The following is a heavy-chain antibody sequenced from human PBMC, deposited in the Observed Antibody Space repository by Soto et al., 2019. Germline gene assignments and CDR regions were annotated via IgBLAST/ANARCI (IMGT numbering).Heavy chain of an antibody. D-gene: IGHD2-21*01. V-gene: IGHV2-5*02. CDR3: AHAYGGGSLA. J-gene: IGHJ4*02. CDR1: GFSLTTDRVG. Sequence: QITLKESGPTLLKPTQTLTLTCTFSGFSLTTDRVGVGWIRQPPGEALEWLAAIYWDDSKTYTPFLASRLTLPKDTSTNPVGLTMTKLDALDTARYYRAHAYGGGSLARGQGTLVTVSS. CDR2: IYWDDSK.